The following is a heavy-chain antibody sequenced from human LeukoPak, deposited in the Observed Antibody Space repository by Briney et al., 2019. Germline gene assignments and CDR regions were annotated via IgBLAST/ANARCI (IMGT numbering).Heavy chain of an antibody. J-gene: IGHJ4*02. V-gene: IGHV3-7*01. CDR2: IKQDGSEK. CDR1: GFTFSSYW. D-gene: IGHD3-3*01. CDR3: ARGLTALRFLEWPSRANYYYFDY. Sequence: GGSPRLSCAASGFTFSSYWMSWVRQAPGKGLEWVANIKQDGSEKYYVDSVKGRFTISRDNAKNSLYLQMNSLRAEDTAVYYCARGLTALRFLEWPSRANYYYFDYWGQGTLVTVSS.